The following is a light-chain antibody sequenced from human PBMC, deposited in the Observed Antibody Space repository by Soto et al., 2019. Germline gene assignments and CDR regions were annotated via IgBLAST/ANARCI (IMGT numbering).Light chain of an antibody. Sequence: EIVMTQSPATLSVSPGERATLSCRASQSVSSDLAWYQHKPGQAPRRLIYGASTRATGIPARFSGSGSGTECSLTISSLQSEDFAVYYCLQYNDWPPKQYTFGQGTKLEIK. CDR1: QSVSSD. CDR2: GAS. CDR3: LQYNDWPPKQYT. V-gene: IGKV3-15*01. J-gene: IGKJ2*01.